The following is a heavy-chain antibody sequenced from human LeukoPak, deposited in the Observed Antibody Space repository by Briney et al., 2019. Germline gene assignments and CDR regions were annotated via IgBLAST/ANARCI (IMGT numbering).Heavy chain of an antibody. J-gene: IGHJ4*02. V-gene: IGHV3-33*08. Sequence: GRSLRLSCAASGFTFSSYGMHWVRQAPGKGLEWVAVIWYDGSNKYYADSVKGRFTISRDNSKNTLYLQMNSLRAEDTAVYYCARASGSFRHFDYWGQGTLVTVSS. CDR2: IWYDGSNK. CDR1: GFTFSSYG. CDR3: ARASGSFRHFDY. D-gene: IGHD1-26*01.